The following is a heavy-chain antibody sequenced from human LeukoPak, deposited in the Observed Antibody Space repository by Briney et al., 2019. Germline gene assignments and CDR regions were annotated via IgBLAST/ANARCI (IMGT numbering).Heavy chain of an antibody. CDR2: ISGSGGST. D-gene: IGHD4-17*01. CDR1: GFTFSSYA. CDR3: AKDHGDYVTTYFDY. V-gene: IGHV3-23*01. J-gene: IGHJ4*02. Sequence: GGSLRLSCAASGFTFSSYAMSWVRQAPGKGLEGVSAISGSGGSTYYADSVKGRFTISRDNSKNTLYLQMNSLRAEGTAVYYCAKDHGDYVTTYFDYWGQGTLVTVSS.